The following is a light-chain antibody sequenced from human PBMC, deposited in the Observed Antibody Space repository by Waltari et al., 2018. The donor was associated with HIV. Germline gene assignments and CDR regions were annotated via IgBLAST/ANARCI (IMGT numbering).Light chain of an antibody. CDR2: EVS. V-gene: IGLV2-14*01. J-gene: IGLJ3*02. Sequence: QSALTQPASVSGSPGQSITISCTGTSSDLRIYNSVSWYQHHPGKAPKVIIYEVSNRPSGVSSRVSGSISANTASLTISGLQAEDEAVYFCASYISSSSPEFGGGTKVTVL. CDR3: ASYISSSSPE. CDR1: SSDLRIYNS.